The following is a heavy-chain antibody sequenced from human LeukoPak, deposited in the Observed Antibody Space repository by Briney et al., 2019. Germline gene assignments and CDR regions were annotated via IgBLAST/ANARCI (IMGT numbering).Heavy chain of an antibody. CDR1: GFTFSSYA. V-gene: IGHV3-23*01. CDR3: AKDLRGGGAYFDY. J-gene: IGHJ4*02. D-gene: IGHD3-16*01. CDR2: ISGSGGST. Sequence: GGSLRLSCAASGFTFSSYAMSWVRQAPGQGLEWVSAISGSGGSTYYADSVKGRFTISRDNSKNTLYLQMNSLRAEDTAVYYCAKDLRGGGAYFDYWGQGTLVTVSS.